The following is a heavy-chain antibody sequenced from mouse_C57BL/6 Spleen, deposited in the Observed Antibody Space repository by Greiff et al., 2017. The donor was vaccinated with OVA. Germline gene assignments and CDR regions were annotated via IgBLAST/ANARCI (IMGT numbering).Heavy chain of an antibody. CDR3: TVYYPHCYAKDY. V-gene: IGHV14-1*01. Sequence: VQLQQSGAELVRPGASVKLSCTASGFNIKDYYMHWVKQRPEQGLEWIGRIDPEDGDTEYAPKFQGKATMTADTSSNTAYLQLSSLTSEDTAVYYCTVYYPHCYAKDYWGHGTSVTVAT. CDR2: IDPEDGDT. CDR1: GFNIKDYY. D-gene: IGHD1-1*01. J-gene: IGHJ4*01.